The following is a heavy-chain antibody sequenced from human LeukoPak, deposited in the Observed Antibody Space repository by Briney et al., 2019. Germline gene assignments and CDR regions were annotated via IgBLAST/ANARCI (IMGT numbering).Heavy chain of an antibody. CDR2: IYSGGST. V-gene: IGHV3-66*01. Sequence: SGGSLRLSCAASGFTVSSNYMSWVRQAPGKGLEWVSVIYSGGSTYYADSVKGRFTISRDNSKNTLYLQMNSLRAEDTAVYYCARDTYDSSGYYAHLDYWGQGTLVTVSS. CDR3: ARDTYDSSGYYAHLDY. J-gene: IGHJ4*02. CDR1: GFTVSSNY. D-gene: IGHD3-22*01.